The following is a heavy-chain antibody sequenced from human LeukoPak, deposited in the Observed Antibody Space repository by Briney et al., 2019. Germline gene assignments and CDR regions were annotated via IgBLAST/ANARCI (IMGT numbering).Heavy chain of an antibody. Sequence: SQTLSLTCTVSGASISSGSYYWSWIRQPAGKGLEWIGRIYTSGSTTYNPSLKSRVTISVDTSKNQFSLKLSSVTAADTAVYYCARDPLTRRAFDIWGQGTMVTVSS. D-gene: IGHD3-9*01. J-gene: IGHJ3*02. CDR2: IYTSGST. V-gene: IGHV4-61*02. CDR3: ARDPLTRRAFDI. CDR1: GASISSGSYY.